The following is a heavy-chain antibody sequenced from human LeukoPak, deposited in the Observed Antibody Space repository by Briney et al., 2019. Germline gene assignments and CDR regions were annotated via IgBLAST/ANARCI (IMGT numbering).Heavy chain of an antibody. V-gene: IGHV4-30-2*01. D-gene: IGHD3-10*01. CDR1: GGSISSAGFS. Sequence: SETLSLTCAVSGGSISSAGFSWSWLRQPPGKGLEWIGSTYHAGSTYYNPSLKSRVTMSVDRSKKQFSLNMKSVNAADTAVYYCARAIIMVRGLGNFFDPWGQGTLVTVSS. CDR2: TYHAGST. CDR3: ARAIIMVRGLGNFFDP. J-gene: IGHJ5*02.